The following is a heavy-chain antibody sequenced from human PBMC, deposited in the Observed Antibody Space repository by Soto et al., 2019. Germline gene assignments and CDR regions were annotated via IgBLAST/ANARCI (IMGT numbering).Heavy chain of an antibody. J-gene: IGHJ6*02. CDR1: GFTFSTYS. Sequence: LRVSCAASGFTFSTYSMNWVRQAPGKGQEWVSSISSSSSYIYYADSVKGRFTISRDNAKNSLYLQMHSLRAEHTAVYYCARLYGSLVYYDYGMDVWGQGTTVTVSS. CDR2: ISSSSSYI. V-gene: IGHV3-21*01. D-gene: IGHD6-13*01. CDR3: ARLYGSLVYYDYGMDV.